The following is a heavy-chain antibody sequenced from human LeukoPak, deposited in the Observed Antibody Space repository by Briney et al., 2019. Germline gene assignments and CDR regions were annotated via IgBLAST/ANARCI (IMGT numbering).Heavy chain of an antibody. Sequence: SETLSLTCTVSGGSISSYYWSWIRQPPGKGLEWSGYIYYSGSTNYNPSLKSRVTISVDTSKNQFSLKLSSVTAADTAVYYCARSSVITFGGVIDDYDSSGYVDYWGQGTLVTVSS. CDR2: IYYSGST. CDR1: GGSISSYY. D-gene: IGHD3-16*02. V-gene: IGHV4-59*08. CDR3: ARSSVITFGGVIDDYDSSGYVDY. J-gene: IGHJ4*02.